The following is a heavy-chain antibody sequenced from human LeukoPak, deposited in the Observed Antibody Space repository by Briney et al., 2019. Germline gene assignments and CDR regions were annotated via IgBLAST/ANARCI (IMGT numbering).Heavy chain of an antibody. D-gene: IGHD3-9*01. J-gene: IGHJ4*02. Sequence: GGSLRLSCAASGFTFSDYYMSWIRQAPGKGLEWVSDISSSSSYTNYADSVKGRFTISRDNAKNSLYLQMNSLRAEDTAVYYCARDYDILTGYSNYDYWGQGTLVTVSS. CDR1: GFTFSDYY. V-gene: IGHV3-11*05. CDR2: ISSSSSYT. CDR3: ARDYDILTGYSNYDY.